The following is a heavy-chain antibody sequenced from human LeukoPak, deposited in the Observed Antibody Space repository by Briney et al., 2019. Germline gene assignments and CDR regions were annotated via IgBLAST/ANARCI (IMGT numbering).Heavy chain of an antibody. Sequence: GGSLRLSCAASGFTFSRYAMHWVRQPPGKGLYYVAAISSDGDSTYYADSVKGRFTISRDNSKNTLSLQMSSLKPEDTAVYYCVKTFGYCSSTSCYVFDYWGQGTLVTVSS. J-gene: IGHJ4*02. CDR3: VKTFGYCSSTSCYVFDY. CDR1: GFTFSRYA. CDR2: ISSDGDST. D-gene: IGHD2-2*01. V-gene: IGHV3-64D*06.